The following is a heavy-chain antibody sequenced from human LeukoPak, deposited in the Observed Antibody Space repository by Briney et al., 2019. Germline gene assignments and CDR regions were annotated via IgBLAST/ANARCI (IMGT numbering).Heavy chain of an antibody. CDR2: ISGSGVDI. CDR1: GFTFRSFA. CDR3: ASRHPDIASP. J-gene: IGHJ5*02. Sequence: GGSLRLSCAASGFTFRSFAMMWFRQAPGKGLEWVSAISGSGVDIYYADSVKGRFTFSRDNSKNTLFLQMNSLRVEDTAVYYCASRHPDIASPWGQGTLVTVSS. D-gene: IGHD5-12*01. V-gene: IGHV3-23*01.